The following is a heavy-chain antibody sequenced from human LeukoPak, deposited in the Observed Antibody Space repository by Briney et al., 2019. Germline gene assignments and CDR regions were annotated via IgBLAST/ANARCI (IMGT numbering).Heavy chain of an antibody. D-gene: IGHD3-22*01. J-gene: IGHJ5*02. CDR1: GYTFTGYY. Sequence: ASVKVSCKASGYTFTGYYMHWVRQAPGQGLEWMGWINPNSGGTNYAQKFQGRVTMTRDTSISTAYMELSRLRSDDTAVYYCARGAWDYYDSSGSVFCFDPWGQGTLVTVS. V-gene: IGHV1-2*02. CDR2: INPNSGGT. CDR3: ARGAWDYYDSSGSVFCFDP.